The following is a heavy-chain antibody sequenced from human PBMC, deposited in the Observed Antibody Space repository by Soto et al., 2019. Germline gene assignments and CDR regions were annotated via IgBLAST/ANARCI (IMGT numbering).Heavy chain of an antibody. CDR3: ARVSYGDYNWFDP. CDR2: MHYSGSP. V-gene: IGHV4-31*03. CDR1: GDSLSSGGYY. D-gene: IGHD4-17*01. J-gene: IGHJ5*02. Sequence: SETLSLTCTVSGDSLSSGGYYWGWIRQHPGKGLDWVGYMHYSGSPYYNPSLKSRLTISVDTSKNQFSLKLGSVTAADTAVYYCARVSYGDYNWFDPWGQGTLVTVSS.